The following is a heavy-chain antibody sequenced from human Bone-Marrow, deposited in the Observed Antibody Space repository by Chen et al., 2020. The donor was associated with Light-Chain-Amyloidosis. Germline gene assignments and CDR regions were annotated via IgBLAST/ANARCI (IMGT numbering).Heavy chain of an antibody. CDR2: IYPDDSDS. J-gene: IGHJ4*02. V-gene: IGHV5-51*01. CDR1: GYTFPNYW. Sequence: EVQLAQSGPEVKKPGESLKISCKGTGYTFPNYWFGWVRQMPGKGLEWMGVIYPDDSDSRYSPSFGGKVTISADKSITTAYLQCRSLKASDTAMYYCARRRDGYNFDYWGQGTLVTVSS. CDR3: ARRRDGYNFDY. D-gene: IGHD5-12*01.